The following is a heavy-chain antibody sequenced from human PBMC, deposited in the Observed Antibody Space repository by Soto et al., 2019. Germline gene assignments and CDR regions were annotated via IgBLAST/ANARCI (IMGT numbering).Heavy chain of an antibody. D-gene: IGHD6-19*01. Sequence: PSETLSLTCVVYGGSFSGYYWSWVRQPPGKGLEWIGEINQSGSTNYNPSLKSRVTISVDTSKNQFSVKLSSVTAADTAVYYCASFAGYSSAWYVYFQHWGQGTLVTVS. CDR3: ASFAGYSSAWYVYFQH. V-gene: IGHV4-34*01. CDR2: INQSGST. J-gene: IGHJ1*01. CDR1: GGSFSGYY.